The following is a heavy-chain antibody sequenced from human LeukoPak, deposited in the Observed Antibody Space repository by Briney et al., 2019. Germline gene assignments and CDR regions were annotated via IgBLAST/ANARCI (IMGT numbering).Heavy chain of an antibody. CDR1: GLTFSSYS. Sequence: PGGSLRLSCAASGLTFSSYSMNWVRQAPGKGLEWVSAISGSGGSTYYADSVKGRFTISRDNSKNTLYLQMNSLRAEDTAVYYCAKNLGYSSGWYTDYWGQGTLVTVSS. CDR3: AKNLGYSSGWYTDY. J-gene: IGHJ4*02. CDR2: ISGSGGST. D-gene: IGHD6-19*01. V-gene: IGHV3-23*01.